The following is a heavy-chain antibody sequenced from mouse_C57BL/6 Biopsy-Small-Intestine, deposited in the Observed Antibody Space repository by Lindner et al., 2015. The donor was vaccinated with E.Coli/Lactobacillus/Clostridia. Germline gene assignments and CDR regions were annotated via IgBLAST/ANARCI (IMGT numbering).Heavy chain of an antibody. CDR1: GFNIKDDY. J-gene: IGHJ2*01. Sequence: VQLQESGAELVRPGASVKLSCTASGFNIKDDYMHWVKQRPEQGLEWIGRIDPANGNTKYAPKFQDKATITADTSSNTAYLQLSSLTSEDTAVYCCARSDYRYDEGYWGQGTTLTVSS. V-gene: IGHV14-3*01. D-gene: IGHD2-14*01. CDR2: IDPANGNT. CDR3: ARSDYRYDEGY.